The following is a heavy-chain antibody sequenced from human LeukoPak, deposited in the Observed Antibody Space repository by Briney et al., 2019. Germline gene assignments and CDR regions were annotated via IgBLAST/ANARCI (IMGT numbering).Heavy chain of an antibody. CDR1: GGSISSYY. V-gene: IGHV4-59*01. CDR3: ARASGYSYGRDAFDI. J-gene: IGHJ3*02. CDR2: IYYSGST. Sequence: SETLSPTCTVSGGSISSYYWSWIRQPPGKGLEWIGYIYYSGSTNYNPSLKSRVTISVDTSKNQFSLKLSSVTAADTAVYYCARASGYSYGRDAFDIWGQGTMVTVSS. D-gene: IGHD5-18*01.